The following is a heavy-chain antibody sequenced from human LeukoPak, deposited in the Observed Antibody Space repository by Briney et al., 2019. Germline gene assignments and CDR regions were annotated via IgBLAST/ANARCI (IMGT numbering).Heavy chain of an antibody. V-gene: IGHV3-74*01. CDR1: GFSISTYW. J-gene: IGHJ4*02. D-gene: IGHD4/OR15-4a*01. CDR3: ARDTLGEGEDANYAVYYFDY. Sequence: GGSLRLSCAASGFSISTYWMHWVRQAPGKGLAWVSRINPDGSTTYYADSVKGRFTISRDNGKNSLDLQMNSLRADDTAVYYCARDTLGEGEDANYAVYYFDYWGQGTVVTVSS. CDR2: INPDGSTT.